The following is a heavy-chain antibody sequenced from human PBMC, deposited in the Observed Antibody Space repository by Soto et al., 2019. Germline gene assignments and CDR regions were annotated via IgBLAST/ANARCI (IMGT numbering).Heavy chain of an antibody. Sequence: QVQLVQSGAEVKKPGSSVKVSCKASGGTFSSYAISWVRQSPGQGFAWMGGIIPIFGTANYAQKFQGRVTISADESTSKVSLEMSSLRSEDTAVYYCWGWSDHFAYCGQGTLVTVSS. J-gene: IGHJ4*02. CDR2: IIPIFGTA. CDR3: WGWSDHFAY. CDR1: GGTFSSYA. D-gene: IGHD1-1*01. V-gene: IGHV1-69*12.